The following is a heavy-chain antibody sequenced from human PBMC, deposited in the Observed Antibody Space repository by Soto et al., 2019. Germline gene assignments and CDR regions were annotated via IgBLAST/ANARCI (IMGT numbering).Heavy chain of an antibody. CDR1: GFTVSSNY. D-gene: IGHD4-17*01. J-gene: IGHJ6*02. CDR3: AYTSDYGDYYYGMDV. Sequence: EVQLVESGGGLIQPGGSLRLSCAASGFTVSSNYMSWVRQAPGKGLEWVSVIYSGGSTYYADSVKGRFTISRDNSKNTLYLQMNSLRAEDTAVYYCAYTSDYGDYYYGMDVWGQGTTVTVSS. CDR2: IYSGGST. V-gene: IGHV3-53*01.